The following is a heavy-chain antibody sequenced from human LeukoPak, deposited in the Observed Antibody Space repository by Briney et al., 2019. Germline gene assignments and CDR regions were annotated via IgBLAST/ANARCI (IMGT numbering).Heavy chain of an antibody. CDR3: AREGRELRLNYYYYYMDV. CDR1: GFTVSSNY. J-gene: IGHJ6*03. D-gene: IGHD1-7*01. V-gene: IGHV3-53*01. Sequence: PGGSLRLSCAASGFTVSSNYMSWVRQAPGKGLEWVSVIYSGGSTYYADSVKGRFTISRDNSKNTLYLQMNSLRAEDTAVYYCAREGRELRLNYYYYYMDVWGKGTTVTVSS. CDR2: IYSGGST.